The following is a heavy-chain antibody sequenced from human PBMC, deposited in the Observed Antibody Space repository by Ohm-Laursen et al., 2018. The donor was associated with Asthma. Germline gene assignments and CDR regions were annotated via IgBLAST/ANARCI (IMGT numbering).Heavy chain of an antibody. CDR2: IYYSGST. J-gene: IGHJ5*02. CDR3: ARVGYYDSSGYHSNWFDP. D-gene: IGHD3-22*01. CDR1: GGSISSYY. V-gene: IGHV4-59*12. Sequence: GTLSLTCTVSGGSISSYYWSWIRQPPGKGLEWIGYIYYSGSTNYNPSLKSRVTISVDTSKNQLSLKLSSVTAADTAVYYCARVGYYDSSGYHSNWFDPWGQGTLVTVSS.